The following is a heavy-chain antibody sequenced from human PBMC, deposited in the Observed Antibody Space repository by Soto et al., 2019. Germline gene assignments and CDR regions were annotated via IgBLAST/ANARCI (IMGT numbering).Heavy chain of an antibody. J-gene: IGHJ3*01. D-gene: IGHD2-8*01. CDR3: ATLPCIVVNDLCYNVFDL. CDR1: GITLSNYA. Sequence: VQLLESGGGLTQPGGSLRLSCAASGITLSNYAMSWVRQAPGKGLEWVSAISGDGDGTYYADSVQGRFTISRDNSKNTLSLQMNSLRAEDTAVYFCATLPCIVVNDLCYNVFDLWGQGTMVTVSS. CDR2: ISGDGDGT. V-gene: IGHV3-23*01.